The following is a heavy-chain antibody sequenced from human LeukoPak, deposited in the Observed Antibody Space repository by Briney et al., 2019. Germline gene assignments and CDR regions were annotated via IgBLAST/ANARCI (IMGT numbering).Heavy chain of an antibody. CDR3: GRHRSGSGTYFIDY. V-gene: IGHV3-7*01. J-gene: IGHJ4*02. CDR1: GFTFSSYS. CDR2: VKKDGSET. D-gene: IGHD3-10*01. Sequence: PGGSLRLSCVVSGFTFSSYSMIWVRQAPGKGLQWVANVKKDGSETNYVDSVKGRFTISRDNAKNSLYLQMNSLRAEDTAVYYCGRHRSGSGTYFIDYWGQGTLVSVSS.